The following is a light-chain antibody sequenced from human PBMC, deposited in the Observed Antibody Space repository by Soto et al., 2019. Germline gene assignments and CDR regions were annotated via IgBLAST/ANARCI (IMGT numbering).Light chain of an antibody. CDR2: DTS. CDR3: QQYSNWPPIT. J-gene: IGKJ5*01. Sequence: ETVMTQSPGTLSVSLGERATLSCRASQSVSIHLAWYQQKPGQAPRLLIYDTSTRATGIPDRFSGSGSGTEFTLTISSLQSEDFAVYYCQQYSNWPPITVGQGTRLEI. V-gene: IGKV3-15*01. CDR1: QSVSIH.